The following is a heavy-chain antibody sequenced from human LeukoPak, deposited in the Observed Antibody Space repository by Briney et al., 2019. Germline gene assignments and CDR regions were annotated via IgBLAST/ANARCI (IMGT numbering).Heavy chain of an antibody. J-gene: IGHJ2*01. CDR2: IFYSGST. CDR1: GASISSGGYY. CDR3: ARREDFWYFDL. Sequence: MPSQTLSLTCTVSGASISSGGYYWSWIRQHPGKGLEWMGYIFYSGSTYYNPSLKSRVTFSVDTSKNHFSLNLISVTAADTAVYYCARREDFWYFDLWGRGTLVTVSS. V-gene: IGHV4-31*03.